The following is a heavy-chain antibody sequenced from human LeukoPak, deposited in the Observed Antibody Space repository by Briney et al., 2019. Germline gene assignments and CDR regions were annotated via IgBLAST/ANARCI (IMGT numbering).Heavy chain of an antibody. Sequence: SETLSLTCTVSGYSISSTSYWGWVRQPPGKGLEWIGSIYHSGGTYYNPSLKSRVTISVDTSKNQFSLRLSTVTAADTAVYYCARAGVATWQYWGQGTLVTVSS. CDR3: ARAGVATWQY. CDR2: IYHSGGT. V-gene: IGHV4-38-2*02. D-gene: IGHD5-12*01. CDR1: GYSISSTSY. J-gene: IGHJ4*02.